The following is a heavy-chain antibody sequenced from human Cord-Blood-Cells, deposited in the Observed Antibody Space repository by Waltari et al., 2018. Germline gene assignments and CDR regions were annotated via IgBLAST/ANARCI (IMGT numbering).Heavy chain of an antibody. CDR2: ISAYNGNT. D-gene: IGHD6-19*01. J-gene: IGHJ1*01. Sequence: QVQLVQSGAEVKKPGASVKVSCKDSGYTFTSYGIRWVRPAPGQGLEWMGWISAYNGNTNYAQKLQGRVTMTTDTSTSTAYMELRSLRSDDTAVYYCAIDKPGIAVAGTYFQHWGQGTLVTVSS. CDR3: AIDKPGIAVAGTYFQH. V-gene: IGHV1-18*01. CDR1: GYTFTSYG.